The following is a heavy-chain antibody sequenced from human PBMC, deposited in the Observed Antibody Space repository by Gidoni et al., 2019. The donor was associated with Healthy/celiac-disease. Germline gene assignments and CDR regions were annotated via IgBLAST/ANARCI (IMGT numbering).Heavy chain of an antibody. CDR3: ARGLGIAAAAGG. Sequence: QVQLQQWGAGLFKPSETLSLTCAVYGGSFSGYYWSWIRQPPGKGLEWIGEINHSGSTNYNPSLKSRVTISVDTSKNQFSLKLSSVTAADTAVYYCARGLGIAAAAGGWGQGTLVTVSS. D-gene: IGHD6-13*01. CDR1: GGSFSGYY. V-gene: IGHV4-34*01. CDR2: INHSGST. J-gene: IGHJ4*02.